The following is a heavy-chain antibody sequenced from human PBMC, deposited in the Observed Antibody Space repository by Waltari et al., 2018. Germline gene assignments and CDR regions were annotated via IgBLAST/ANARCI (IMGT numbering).Heavy chain of an antibody. CDR1: GFTFKSFA. V-gene: IGHV3-30-3*01. D-gene: IGHD4-17*01. CDR3: ARDAYGDYSNWFDP. Sequence: HVQLVESGGGVVQPGRSLRLSCTASGFTFKSFAFHWVRQAPGKGLEWVAVISNTEDNRHYANSVKGRFTISRDNSKNTVFLQMINLRPEDTGVYYCARDAYGDYSNWFDPWGQGTPVTVSS. CDR2: ISNTEDNR. J-gene: IGHJ5*02.